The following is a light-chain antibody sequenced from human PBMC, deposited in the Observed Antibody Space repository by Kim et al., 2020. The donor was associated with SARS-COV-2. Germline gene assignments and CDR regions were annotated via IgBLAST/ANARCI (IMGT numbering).Light chain of an antibody. J-gene: IGKJ2*01. Sequence: SVSPGDRATFSCRASQSVASNLAWYQQKAGQAPRLLIYGASDRATGIPARFRGSGSETKFTLTISSLQSEDSAIYFCQQYIKWPHTFGQGTKLEI. V-gene: IGKV3D-15*01. CDR1: QSVASN. CDR3: QQYIKWPHT. CDR2: GAS.